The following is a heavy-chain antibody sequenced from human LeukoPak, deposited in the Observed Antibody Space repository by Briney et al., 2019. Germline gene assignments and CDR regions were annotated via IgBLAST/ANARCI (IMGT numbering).Heavy chain of an antibody. Sequence: ASVKVSCTASGYTFTSYGISWVRQAPGQGLEWMGWISAYNGNTNYAQKPQGRVTMTTDTSTSTAYMELRSLRSDDTAVYYCARGSGRFLEWLEYYYYGMDVWGQGTTVTVSS. CDR3: ARGSGRFLEWLEYYYYGMDV. CDR1: GYTFTSYG. V-gene: IGHV1-18*01. CDR2: ISAYNGNT. D-gene: IGHD3-3*01. J-gene: IGHJ6*02.